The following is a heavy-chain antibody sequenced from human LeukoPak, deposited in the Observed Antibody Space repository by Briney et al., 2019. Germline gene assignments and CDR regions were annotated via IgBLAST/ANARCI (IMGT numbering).Heavy chain of an antibody. CDR1: GGSFSGYY. CDR3: ARGWRTRVVPAAMVWFDP. CDR2: INLSGST. J-gene: IGHJ5*02. V-gene: IGHV4-34*01. Sequence: QTSETLSLTCAVYGGSFSGYYWSWIRQPPGKGLEWIGEINLSGSTNYNPSLKSRVTISVDTSKNQFSLKLSSVTAADTAVYYCARGWRTRVVPAAMVWFDPWGQGTLVTVSS. D-gene: IGHD2-2*01.